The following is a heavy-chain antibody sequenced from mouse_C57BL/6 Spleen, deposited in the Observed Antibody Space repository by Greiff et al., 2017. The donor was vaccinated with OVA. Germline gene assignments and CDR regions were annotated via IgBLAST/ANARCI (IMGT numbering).Heavy chain of an antibody. D-gene: IGHD6-1*01. CDR1: GFTFSSYA. J-gene: IGHJ1*03. CDR3: ARESLTHFDV. CDR2: ISDGGSYT. V-gene: IGHV5-4*01. Sequence: VQLKESGGGLVKPGGSLKLSCAASGFTFSSYAMSWVRQTPEKRLEWVATISDGGSYTYYPDNVKGRFTISRDNAKNNLYLQMSHLKSEDTAMYYCARESLTHFDVWGTGTTVTVSS.